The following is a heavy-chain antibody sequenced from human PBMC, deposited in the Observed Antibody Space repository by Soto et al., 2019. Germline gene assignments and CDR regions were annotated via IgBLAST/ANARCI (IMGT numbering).Heavy chain of an antibody. CDR1: GYTFTSYA. D-gene: IGHD6-6*01. V-gene: IGHV1-69*04. Sequence: SVKVFCKASGYTFTSYAISWVRQAHGQGLEWMGRISPFIGTANYAQKFQGRVTITADKSTSTAYMELSSLRSEDTAVYYCAESSIAARGDYYYYMDVWGKGTTVPV. CDR2: ISPFIGTA. CDR3: AESSIAARGDYYYYMDV. J-gene: IGHJ6*03.